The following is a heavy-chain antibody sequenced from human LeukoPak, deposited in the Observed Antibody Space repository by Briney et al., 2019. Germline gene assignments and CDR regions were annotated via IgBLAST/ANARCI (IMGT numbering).Heavy chain of an antibody. CDR1: GFTFSSYG. CDR3: AKDKAARLDY. D-gene: IGHD6-6*01. V-gene: IGHV3-30*18. CDR2: ISYDGSNK. Sequence: GGSLRLSCAASGFTFSSYGMHWVRQAPGKGLEWVAVISYDGSNKYYADSVKGRFTISRDNSKNTLYLQMNSLRAEDTAVYYCAKDKAARLDYWGQGTLVTVSS. J-gene: IGHJ4*02.